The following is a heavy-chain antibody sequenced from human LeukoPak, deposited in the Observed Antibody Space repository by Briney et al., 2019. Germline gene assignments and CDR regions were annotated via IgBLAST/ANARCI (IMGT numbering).Heavy chain of an antibody. J-gene: IGHJ6*02. CDR3: ARVTKQLWSPCGMDV. CDR1: GDSVSSNSAA. CDR2: TYYRSKWYN. D-gene: IGHD5-18*01. V-gene: IGHV6-1*01. Sequence: SQTLSLTCDISGDSVSSNSAAWHWLRQSPSGGLEWLGRTYYRSKWYNDYALSVKSRITVTPDTSENQFSLQLNSVILEDTAVYYCARVTKQLWSPCGMDVWGQGTTVTVSS.